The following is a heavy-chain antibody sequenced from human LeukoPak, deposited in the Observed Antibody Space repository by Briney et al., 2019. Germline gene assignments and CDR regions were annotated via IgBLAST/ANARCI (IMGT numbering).Heavy chain of an antibody. CDR3: AKDRKYSSGWYSYFDY. D-gene: IGHD6-19*01. J-gene: IGHJ4*02. CDR2: ISGSGGST. Sequence: GGSLRLSCAASGFTFSSYAMSWVRQSPGKGLEWVTAISGSGGSTYYADSVKGRFTISRDNSKNTLYLQMNSLRAEDTAVYYCAKDRKYSSGWYSYFDYWGQGTLVTVSS. CDR1: GFTFSSYA. V-gene: IGHV3-23*01.